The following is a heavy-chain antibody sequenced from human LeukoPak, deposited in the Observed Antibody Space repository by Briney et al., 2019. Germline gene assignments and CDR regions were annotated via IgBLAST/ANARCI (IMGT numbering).Heavy chain of an antibody. CDR1: GFKFDDYG. CDR2: INWNGAWT. CDR3: AGYYYDSSRGFDL. Sequence: PGGSLSLSCAASGFKFDDYGMSGVRQAPGKGLEWVCDINWNGAWTGYADSVKGRFTISRDNAKNSLYLQMHSLRAEDTALYYCAGYYYDSSRGFDLWGQGTLVTVSA. D-gene: IGHD3-22*01. J-gene: IGHJ5*02. V-gene: IGHV3-20*04.